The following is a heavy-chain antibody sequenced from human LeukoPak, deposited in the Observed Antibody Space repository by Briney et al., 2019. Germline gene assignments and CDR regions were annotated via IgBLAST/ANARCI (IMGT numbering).Heavy chain of an antibody. CDR1: GGSISSYY. CDR2: IYYSGST. V-gene: IGHV4-59*08. CDR3: ASSARRVITTFDY. D-gene: IGHD3-16*01. J-gene: IGHJ4*02. Sequence: SETLSLTCTVSGGSISSYYWSWIRQPPGKGLEWIGYIYYSGSTNYNPSLKSRVTISVDTSKNQFSLKLSSVTAADTAVYYCASSARRVITTFDYWGQGTLVTVSS.